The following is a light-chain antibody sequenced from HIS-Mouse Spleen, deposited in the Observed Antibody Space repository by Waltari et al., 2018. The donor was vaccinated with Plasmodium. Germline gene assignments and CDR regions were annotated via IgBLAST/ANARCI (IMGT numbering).Light chain of an antibody. J-gene: IGKJ2*01. CDR3: QQRSNWPYT. CDR2: DAS. CDR1: QSVSSY. V-gene: IGKV3-11*01. Sequence: EIVLTQSPATLSLSPGERATLSCRASQSVSSYLAWYQQKPGQAPRLLIYDASNRATGISARFSGSGSGTDFTLTISSLEPEDFAVYYCQQRSNWPYTFGQGTKLEI.